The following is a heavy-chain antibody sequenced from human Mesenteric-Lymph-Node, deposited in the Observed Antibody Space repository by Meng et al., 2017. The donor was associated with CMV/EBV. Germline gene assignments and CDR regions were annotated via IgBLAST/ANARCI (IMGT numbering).Heavy chain of an antibody. J-gene: IGHJ3*02. CDR2: LYNNGNT. CDR3: AGHSHSGSYGYRAFDI. V-gene: IGHV4-4*08. D-gene: IGHD3-16*01. Sequence: SETLSLTCTVSGGSITSHYWSWIRQSPEKGLEWMGHLYNNGNTNYNPSLKSRVTISVDTSKNQFSLKLSSVTAADTAVYYCAGHSHSGSYGYRAFDIWGQGTMVTVSS. CDR1: GGSITSHY.